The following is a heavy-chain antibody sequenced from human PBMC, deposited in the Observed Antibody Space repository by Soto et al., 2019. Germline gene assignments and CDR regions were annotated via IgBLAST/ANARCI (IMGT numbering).Heavy chain of an antibody. Sequence: ASEKVACKTSGYTFFNYGITSVRHAPGQPLEWLGWISLYRDGTNYAQKFQGRVAMTTDTYTTTAYMELRSLRSDDTAVYYCARVVPGAEAWFGPWGQGTLVTVSS. J-gene: IGHJ5*02. CDR2: ISLYRDGT. CDR1: GYTFFNYG. V-gene: IGHV1-18*01. CDR3: ARVVPGAEAWFGP. D-gene: IGHD2-2*01.